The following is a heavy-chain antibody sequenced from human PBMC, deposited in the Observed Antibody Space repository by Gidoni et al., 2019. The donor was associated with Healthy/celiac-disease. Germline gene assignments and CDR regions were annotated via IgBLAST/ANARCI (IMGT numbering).Heavy chain of an antibody. CDR1: GYTVTSYG. Sequence: QIQLMQSGAEVKKPGTSEKVSCKASGYTVTSYGISWVRNAPGQWIEWMVCISAYNGNTNYARKLQGRVTMTTDTSTSTAYMELRSLRSDDTAVYYCAIVWRTTDWFDPWGHGTLVTVSS. CDR2: ISAYNGNT. D-gene: IGHD4-4*01. CDR3: AIVWRTTDWFDP. J-gene: IGHJ5*02. V-gene: IGHV1-18*01.